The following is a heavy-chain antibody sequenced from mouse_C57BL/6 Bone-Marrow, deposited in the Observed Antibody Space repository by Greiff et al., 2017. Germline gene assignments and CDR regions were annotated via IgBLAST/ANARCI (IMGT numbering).Heavy chain of an antibody. CDR3: APYYTWFAY. CDR1: GYTFTSYW. J-gene: IGHJ3*01. D-gene: IGHD2-12*01. V-gene: IGHV1-7*01. CDR2: INPSSGYT. Sequence: VQRVESGAELAKPGASVKLSCKASGYTFTSYWMHWVKQRPGQGLAWIGYINPSSGYTKYNQKFKDKATLTADKSSSTAYMQLSSLTYEDSAVYYCAPYYTWFAYWGQGTLVTVSA.